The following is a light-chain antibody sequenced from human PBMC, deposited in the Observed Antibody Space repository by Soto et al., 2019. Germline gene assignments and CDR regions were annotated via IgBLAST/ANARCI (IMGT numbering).Light chain of an antibody. V-gene: IGKV1-5*03. J-gene: IGKJ1*01. CDR3: QQYNTA. CDR1: QSISSW. CDR2: KAS. Sequence: DIQMTQSPSTLSASIGDRVTITCRASQSISSWLAWYQQKPGKAPKLLIYKASSLQSGVPSRFSGRGSGTEFTLTISSLQPDDFATYYCQQYNTAFGQGTKVEIK.